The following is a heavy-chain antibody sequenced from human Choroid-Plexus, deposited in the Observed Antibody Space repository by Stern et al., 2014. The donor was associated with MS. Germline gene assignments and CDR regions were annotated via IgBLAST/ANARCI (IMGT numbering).Heavy chain of an antibody. D-gene: IGHD2/OR15-2a*01. CDR2: ISYDGSK. V-gene: IGHV3-30*18. J-gene: IGHJ4*02. CDR1: GFSFSSFV. CDR3: AKDRQYLTFFFDF. Sequence: QLVQSEGGVVQPGRPLRLSWAASGFSFSSFVMHWVRQAPGKGLEWVALISYDGSKDYADSVKGRFAISRANSKKTLDLQMNSLRAEDTAVYYCAKDRQYLTFFFDFWGQGSLVTVSS.